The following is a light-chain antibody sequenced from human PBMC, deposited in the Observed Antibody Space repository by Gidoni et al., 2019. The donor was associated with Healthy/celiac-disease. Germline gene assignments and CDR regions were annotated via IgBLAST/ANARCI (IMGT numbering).Light chain of an antibody. V-gene: IGLV3-1*01. Sequence: SYELTRPPSVSVSPGHTASITYSGDKLGDKYACWYQQKPGQSPVLVIYQDSKRPSGIHERFSGSNAGNTATLTISGTQAMDESDYYCRAWDSSTVVFGGGTKLTVL. CDR3: RAWDSSTVV. J-gene: IGLJ2*01. CDR1: KLGDKY. CDR2: QDS.